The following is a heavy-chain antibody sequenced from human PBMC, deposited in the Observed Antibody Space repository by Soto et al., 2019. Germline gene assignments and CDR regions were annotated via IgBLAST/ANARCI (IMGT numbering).Heavy chain of an antibody. V-gene: IGHV3-23*01. D-gene: IGHD3-16*02. CDR2: ISGSGGAT. CDR3: AKIAGGLRLGELSLYQG. Sequence: GGSLRLSCAASGFTFRTYAMSWVRQAPGKGLEWVSSISGSGGATYYADSVKGRFTISRDNSKNTLYLQMNSLKAEDTAVYYCAKIAGGLRLGELSLYQGWGQGTLVTVSS. J-gene: IGHJ4*02. CDR1: GFTFRTYA.